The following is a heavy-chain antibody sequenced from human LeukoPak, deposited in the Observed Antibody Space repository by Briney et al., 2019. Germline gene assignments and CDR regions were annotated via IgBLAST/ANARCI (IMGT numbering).Heavy chain of an antibody. CDR3: ARERLGEYYFDY. J-gene: IGHJ4*02. D-gene: IGHD3-16*01. V-gene: IGHV3-21*04. CDR2: ISSSSSYI. CDR1: GFTFSSYS. Sequence: GGSLRLSCAASGFTFSSYSMNWVRQAPGKGLEWVSSISSSSSYIYYADSVKGRFTISRDNAKNSLYLQMNSLRAEDTALYYCARERLGEYYFDYWGQGTLVTVSS.